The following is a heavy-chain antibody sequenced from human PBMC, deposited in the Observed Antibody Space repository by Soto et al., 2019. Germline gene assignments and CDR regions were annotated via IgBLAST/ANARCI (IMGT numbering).Heavy chain of an antibody. CDR3: ARDRRRSGYPRRYYGMDV. J-gene: IGHJ6*02. D-gene: IGHD3-3*01. CDR2: IWYDGSNK. CDR1: GFTFSSYG. Sequence: QVQLVESGGGVVQPGRSLRLSGAASGFTFSSYGMHWVRQAPGKGLEWVAVIWYDGSNKYYADSVKGRFTISRDNSKNTLYLQMNSLRAEDTAVYYCARDRRRSGYPRRYYGMDVWGQGTTVTVSS. V-gene: IGHV3-33*01.